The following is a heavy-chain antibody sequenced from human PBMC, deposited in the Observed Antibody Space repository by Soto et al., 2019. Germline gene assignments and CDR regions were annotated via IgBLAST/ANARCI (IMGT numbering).Heavy chain of an antibody. CDR3: ARNNYDFWSGYPSTFDY. V-gene: IGHV3-23*01. J-gene: IGHJ4*02. CDR1: GFTFSSYA. CDR2: ISGSGGST. Sequence: PGGSLRLSCAASGFTFSSYAMSWVRQAPGKGLEWVSAISGSGGSTYYADSVKGRFTISRDNSKNTLYLQMNSLRAEDTAVYYCARNNYDFWSGYPSTFDYWGQGTLVTVSS. D-gene: IGHD3-3*01.